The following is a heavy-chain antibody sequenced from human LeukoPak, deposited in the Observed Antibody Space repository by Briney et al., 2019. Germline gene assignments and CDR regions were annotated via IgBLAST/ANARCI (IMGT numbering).Heavy chain of an antibody. V-gene: IGHV4-34*01. D-gene: IGHD6-19*01. J-gene: IGHJ6*03. CDR2: INHSGNT. CDR1: GGSLRGHF. CDR3: ARQKGLAVAGHYYFYYYMDV. Sequence: SETLSLTCAVYGGSLRGHFCSWIRQPPGKGLEWIGEINHSGNTNYNPSLKSRVTMSVDTSKNQFSLRLSSVTAADTAVYYCARQKGLAVAGHYYFYYYMDVWGKGTTVTVSS.